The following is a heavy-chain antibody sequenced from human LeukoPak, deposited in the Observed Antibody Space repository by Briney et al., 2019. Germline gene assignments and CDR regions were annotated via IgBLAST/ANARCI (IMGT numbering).Heavy chain of an antibody. J-gene: IGHJ4*02. Sequence: SESLSLTCGVHAVSITGYYWSWLRQPPGEALEWIGEVDPRGYTNYNPSLHSRVTMSVDTSKNQLLLNLTSLTAADTAIYYCARIRCGPTQHRCYNYWGRGALVTVSS. CDR1: AVSITGYY. D-gene: IGHD2-21*01. CDR3: ARIRCGPTQHRCYNY. CDR2: VDPRGYT. V-gene: IGHV4-34*01.